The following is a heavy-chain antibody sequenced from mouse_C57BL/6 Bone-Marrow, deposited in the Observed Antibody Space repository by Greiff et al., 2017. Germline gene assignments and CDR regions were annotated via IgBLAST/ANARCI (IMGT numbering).Heavy chain of an antibody. V-gene: IGHV1-81*01. D-gene: IGHD2-4*01. CDR1: GYTFTSYW. CDR2: IYPRSGNT. CDR3: ARERLRDY. Sequence: QVQLQQPGAELVMPGASVKLSCKASGYTFTSYWMHWVKQRPGQGLEWIGEIYPRSGNTYYNEKFKGKAALTADKSSSTAYMELRSLTSEDSAVYFCARERLRDYWGQGTTLTVSS. J-gene: IGHJ2*01.